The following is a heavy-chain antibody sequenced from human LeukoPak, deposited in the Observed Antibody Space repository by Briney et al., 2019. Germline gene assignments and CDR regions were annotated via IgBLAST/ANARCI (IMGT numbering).Heavy chain of an antibody. V-gene: IGHV1-2*02. CDR1: GYTFTGYY. CDR2: IDPNSGGT. Sequence: ASVKVSCKASGYTFTGYYMHWARQAPGQGLEWMGWIDPNSGGTNYAQKFQGRVTMTRDTSISTAYMELSRLRSDDTAVYYCARIRRGRTTSYFDYWGQGTLVTVSS. J-gene: IGHJ4*02. D-gene: IGHD1-1*01. CDR3: ARIRRGRTTSYFDY.